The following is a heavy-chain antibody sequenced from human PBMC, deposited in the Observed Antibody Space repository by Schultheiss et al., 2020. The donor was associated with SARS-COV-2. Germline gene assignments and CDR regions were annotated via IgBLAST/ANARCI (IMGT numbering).Heavy chain of an antibody. CDR3: ARSRLYEKFDS. D-gene: IGHD5/OR15-5a*01. Sequence: SQTLSLTCTVSGGSISSYYWSWIRQPPGKGLEWIGRIYTSGSTNYNPSLKSRVTISVDTSKNQFSLKLSSVTAADTAMYYCARSRLYEKFDSWGQGTLVTVSS. J-gene: IGHJ4*02. CDR1: GGSISSYY. V-gene: IGHV4-4*07. CDR2: IYTSGST.